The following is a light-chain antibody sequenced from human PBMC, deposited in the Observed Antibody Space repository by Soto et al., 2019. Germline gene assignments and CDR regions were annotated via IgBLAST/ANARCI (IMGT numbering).Light chain of an antibody. CDR2: DAY. CDR1: QSFRGP. Sequence: EVVLTQSPVTLSLSPGERATLSCRASQSFRGPLAWYQHKPGQAPRFLIYDAYNRATGIPPRFSGSGSGTDFTLTIGSLETEDCAVCYCQQRHMWSISFGLGTRLEIK. V-gene: IGKV3-11*01. J-gene: IGKJ5*01. CDR3: QQRHMWSIS.